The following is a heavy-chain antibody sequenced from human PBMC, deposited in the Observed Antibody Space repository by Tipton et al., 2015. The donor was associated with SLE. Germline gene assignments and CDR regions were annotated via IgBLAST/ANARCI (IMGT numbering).Heavy chain of an antibody. J-gene: IGHJ4*02. CDR3: ARGGYSSGWYGDYFVY. D-gene: IGHD6-19*01. CDR1: GGSISSYY. V-gene: IGHV4-59*08. Sequence: TLSLTCTVSGGSISSYYWSWIRRPPGKALEWIGYINYSGSTNYNPSLKSRVTMSVDTPKNQFSLKLTSVTAADTAIYYCARGGYSSGWYGDYFVYCGQGTLVTVSS. CDR2: INYSGST.